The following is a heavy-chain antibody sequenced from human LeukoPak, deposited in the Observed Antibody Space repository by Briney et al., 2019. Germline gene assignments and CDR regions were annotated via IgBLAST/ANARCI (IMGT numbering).Heavy chain of an antibody. D-gene: IGHD6-19*01. V-gene: IGHV4-34*01. CDR2: IYYSGST. J-gene: IGHJ4*02. CDR3: ARDLRGIAVAGIDY. CDR1: GGSFSGYY. Sequence: SETLSLTCAVYGGSFSGYYWSWIRQPPGKGLEWIGSIYYSGSTYYNSSLKSRVTISVDTSKNQFSLKLSSVTAADTAVYYCARDLRGIAVAGIDYWGQGTLVTVSS.